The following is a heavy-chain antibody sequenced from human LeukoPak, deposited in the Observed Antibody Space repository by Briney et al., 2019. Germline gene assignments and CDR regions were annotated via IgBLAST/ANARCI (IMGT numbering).Heavy chain of an antibody. CDR1: GGSISSSTHY. CDR3: ARRGGSGYYSPFDS. Sequence: SETLSLTCTVSGGSISSSTHYWGWIRQPPGKGLEWMGSIYYTGSTYYNPSLRSRVTISVDTSKNQLSLKLSSVTAADTAVYYCARRGGSGYYSPFDSWGQGTLVTVSS. V-gene: IGHV4-39*01. J-gene: IGHJ4*02. CDR2: IYYTGST. D-gene: IGHD3-3*01.